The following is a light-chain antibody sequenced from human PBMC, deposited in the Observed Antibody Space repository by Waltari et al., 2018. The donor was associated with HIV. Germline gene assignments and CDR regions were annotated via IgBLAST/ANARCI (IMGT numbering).Light chain of an antibody. J-gene: IGLJ3*02. CDR2: DVP. V-gene: IGLV2-11*01. CDR3: CSYAGSYTWV. Sequence: QSALTQPRSVSGSPGQSVTISCTGTSLHVGGYNYISWFQQHPGNAPNLIIYDVPQRPSGAPDRFSASKSGNTASLTISGLQAGDEADYFCCSYAGSYTWVFGTGTELTVL. CDR1: SLHVGGYNY.